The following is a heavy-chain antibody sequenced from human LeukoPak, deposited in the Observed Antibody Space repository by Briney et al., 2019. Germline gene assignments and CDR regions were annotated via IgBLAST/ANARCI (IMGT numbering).Heavy chain of an antibody. V-gene: IGHV3-11*01. J-gene: IGHJ4*02. CDR2: ISSSADIV. Sequence: GGSLRLSCATSGFISSEYYIGWIRQAPGKGLEWVADISSSADIVSYGDSVKGRFTISRDNGGESLFLQMNSRRVEDTAVYYCARETVAGTFDFWSQGTLVTVSS. CDR1: GFISSEYY. CDR3: ARETVAGTFDF. D-gene: IGHD6-19*01.